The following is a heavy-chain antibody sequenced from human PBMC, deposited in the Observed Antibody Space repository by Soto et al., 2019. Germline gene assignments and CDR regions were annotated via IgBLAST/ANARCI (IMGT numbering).Heavy chain of an antibody. V-gene: IGHV4-30-4*01. CDR2: IYYSGST. CDR1: GGSISSGDYY. Sequence: SETLSLTGTVSGGSISSGDYYWSWIRQPPGKGLEWSGYIYYSGSTYYNPSLKSRVTISVDTSKNQFSLKLSSVTAADTAVYYCARGSDSSGWGDSSGYYWWFDPWGQGTRVTVST. D-gene: IGHD3-22*01. J-gene: IGHJ5*02. CDR3: ARGSDSSGWGDSSGYYWWFDP.